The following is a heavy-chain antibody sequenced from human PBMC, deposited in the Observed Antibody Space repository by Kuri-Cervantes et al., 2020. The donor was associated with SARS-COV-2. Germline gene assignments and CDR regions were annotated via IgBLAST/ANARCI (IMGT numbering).Heavy chain of an antibody. Sequence: ASVKVSCKASGYTFTGYYMHWVRQAPGQGLEWMGWINPNSGGTNYAQKLQGRVTMTTDTSTSTAYMELRSLRSDDTAVYYCARGYAGAGSDYGRDKAYYYYYMDVWGKGTTVTVSS. J-gene: IGHJ6*03. D-gene: IGHD4-17*01. CDR1: GYTFTGYY. V-gene: IGHV1-2*02. CDR2: INPNSGGT. CDR3: ARGYAGAGSDYGRDKAYYYYYMDV.